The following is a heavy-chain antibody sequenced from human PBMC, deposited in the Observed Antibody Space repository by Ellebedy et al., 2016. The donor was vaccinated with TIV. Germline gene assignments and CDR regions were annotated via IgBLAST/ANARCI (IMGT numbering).Heavy chain of an antibody. CDR2: VSGNGGST. V-gene: IGHV3-23*01. D-gene: IGHD2-2*01. CDR1: GFIFSTYA. Sequence: GGSLRLSXAASGFIFSTYAMSWVRQATGKGLEWVSGVSGNGGSTYYADSVKGRFTISRDNFKSTLYLQMNSLRDEDAAVYYCVKICRTSSCYGAISGDYWGQGTLVTVSS. J-gene: IGHJ4*02. CDR3: VKICRTSSCYGAISGDY.